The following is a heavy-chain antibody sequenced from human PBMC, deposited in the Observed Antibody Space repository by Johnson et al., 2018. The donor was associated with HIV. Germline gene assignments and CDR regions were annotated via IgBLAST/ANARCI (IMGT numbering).Heavy chain of an antibody. D-gene: IGHD1-26*01. CDR3: ARSSGSYLDDAFDI. CDR2: IYSGGDT. Sequence: VQLVESGGGLVQPGGSLRLSCAASGFTVSSNYMSWVRQAPGKGLEWVSVIYSGGDTYYADSMRGRLTISRDNSKNTVYLQMNSLRAEDTAVYYCARSSGSYLDDAFDIWGQGTMVTVSS. V-gene: IGHV3-66*01. J-gene: IGHJ3*02. CDR1: GFTVSSNY.